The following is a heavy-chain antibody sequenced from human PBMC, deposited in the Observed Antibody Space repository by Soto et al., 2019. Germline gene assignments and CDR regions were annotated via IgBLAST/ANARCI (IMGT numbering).Heavy chain of an antibody. CDR3: AREAGYCSRTSCYRRAFDT. Sequence: EVQLVESGGDLIQPGGSLRLSCAASGFTFSGHWMHWVRQVPGKGLEWVSRINTDGGSSAYADSVKGRFTISRDNAKNTLYLQMNDLRAEDTAVYYCAREAGYCSRTSCYRRAFDTWGQGTTVTVS. D-gene: IGHD2-2*01. CDR2: INTDGGSS. J-gene: IGHJ3*02. V-gene: IGHV3-74*03. CDR1: GFTFSGHW.